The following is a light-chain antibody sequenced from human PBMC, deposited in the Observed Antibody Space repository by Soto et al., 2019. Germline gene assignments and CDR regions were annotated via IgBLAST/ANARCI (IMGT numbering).Light chain of an antibody. CDR2: TAS. J-gene: IGKJ3*01. CDR3: QKCNGAPFT. Sequence: DFQMTQSPSSLSASVGDRVTITCRASQDIRNNLAWYLQKPGQVPQLLIYTASTLPSGVTSRLSASGSGTDYTLTISSLQPEDVGIYCCQKCNGAPFTFGPGTTVDIK. CDR1: QDIRNN. V-gene: IGKV1-27*01.